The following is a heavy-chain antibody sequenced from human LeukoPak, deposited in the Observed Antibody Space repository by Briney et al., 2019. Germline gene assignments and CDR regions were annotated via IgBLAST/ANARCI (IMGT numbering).Heavy chain of an antibody. CDR1: GGSISSYY. D-gene: IGHD5-24*01. J-gene: IGHJ4*02. Sequence: PSETLSLTCTVSGGSISSYYWSWIRQPPGKGLEWIGYICYSGSTNYNPSLKSRVTISVDTSKNQFSLKLSSVTAADTAVYYCARVRTEVEMATIFDYWGQGTLVTVSS. V-gene: IGHV4-59*01. CDR2: ICYSGST. CDR3: ARVRTEVEMATIFDY.